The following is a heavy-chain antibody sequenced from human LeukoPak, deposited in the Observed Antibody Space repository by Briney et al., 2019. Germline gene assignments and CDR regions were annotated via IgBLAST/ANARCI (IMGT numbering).Heavy chain of an antibody. CDR3: ARSTYSSSSNVDFDY. D-gene: IGHD6-6*01. J-gene: IGHJ4*02. CDR2: IYYSGST. CDR1: GGSISSYY. V-gene: IGHV4-59*01. Sequence: SETLSLICTVSGGSISSYYWSWIRQPPGKGLEWIGYIYYSGSTNYNPSLKSRVTISVDTSKNQFSLKLSSVTAADTAVYYCARSTYSSSSNVDFDYWGPGTLVTVSS.